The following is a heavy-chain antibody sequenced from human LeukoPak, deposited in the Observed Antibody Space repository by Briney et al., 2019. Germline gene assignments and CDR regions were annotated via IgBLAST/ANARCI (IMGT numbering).Heavy chain of an antibody. CDR1: GFTFSMYA. CDR3: PKARYYDFWSGYKGDAFDI. Sequence: GGSLRLSCAASGFTFSMYAMTWVRQAPGKGLEWVSAISGSGGHTYYADSVKGRFTISRDNSKNTLFLQMNSLRAEDTAVYYGPKARYYDFWSGYKGDAFDIWGQGTMVAVSS. V-gene: IGHV3-23*01. D-gene: IGHD3-3*01. CDR2: ISGSGGHT. J-gene: IGHJ3*02.